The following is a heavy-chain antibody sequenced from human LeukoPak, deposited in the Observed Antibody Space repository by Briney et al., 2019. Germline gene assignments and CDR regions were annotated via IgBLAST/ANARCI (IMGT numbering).Heavy chain of an antibody. CDR3: ARDTYLGSGYYTPAPFDI. D-gene: IGHD3-3*01. CDR1: GYTFTSYD. Sequence: GASVKVSCKASGYTFTSYDINWVRQATGQGLEWMGWMNPNSGNTGYAQKFQGRVTITRNTSISTAYMELSSLRSEDTAVYYCARDTYLGSGYYTPAPFDIWGKGQWSPSLQ. V-gene: IGHV1-8*03. CDR2: MNPNSGNT. J-gene: IGHJ3*02.